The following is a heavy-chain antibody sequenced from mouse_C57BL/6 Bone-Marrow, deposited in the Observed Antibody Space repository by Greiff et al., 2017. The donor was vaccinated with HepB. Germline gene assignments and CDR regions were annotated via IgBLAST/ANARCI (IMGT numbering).Heavy chain of an antibody. D-gene: IGHD1-1*02. V-gene: IGHV1-74*01. Sequence: QVQLQQPGAELVKPGASVKVSCKASGYTFTSYWMHWVKQRPGQGLEWIGRIHPSDSDTNYNQKFKGKATLTVDKSSSTAYMQLSSLTSEDSAVYYCAIAGYYYGGPHWYFDVWGTGTTVTVSS. J-gene: IGHJ1*03. CDR3: AIAGYYYGGPHWYFDV. CDR1: GYTFTSYW. CDR2: IHPSDSDT.